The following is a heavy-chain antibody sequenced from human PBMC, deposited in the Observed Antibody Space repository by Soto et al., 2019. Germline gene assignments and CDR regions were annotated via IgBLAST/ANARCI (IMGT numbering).Heavy chain of an antibody. CDR2: ISSTSTTI. V-gene: IGHV3-48*04. CDR1: GFTFSNYH. J-gene: IGHJ5*02. D-gene: IGHD3-10*01. CDR3: VKDGTSFGELLLQDS. Sequence: EVQLVESGGGLVQPGGSLRLSCAASGFTFSNYHMTWVRQAPGKGLEWLSYISSTSTTIYYADSVRGRFTISRVNVKNSLYVLRDSLRAEATAVYYCVKDGTSFGELLLQDSCGQGTLVTVSS.